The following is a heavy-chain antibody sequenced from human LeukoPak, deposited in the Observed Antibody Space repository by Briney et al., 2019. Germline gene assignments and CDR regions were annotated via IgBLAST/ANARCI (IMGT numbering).Heavy chain of an antibody. CDR3: AKDAPDYDFWSGPSYYYYGMDV. Sequence: GGSLRLFCTASGFTFSTYAMSWVRQAPGKGLEWVSAISGSGGSTYYADSVKGRFTISRDNSKNTLYLQMNSLRAEDTAVYYCAKDAPDYDFWSGPSYYYYGMDVWGQGTTVTVSS. CDR1: GFTFSTYA. J-gene: IGHJ6*02. V-gene: IGHV3-23*01. CDR2: ISGSGGST. D-gene: IGHD3-3*01.